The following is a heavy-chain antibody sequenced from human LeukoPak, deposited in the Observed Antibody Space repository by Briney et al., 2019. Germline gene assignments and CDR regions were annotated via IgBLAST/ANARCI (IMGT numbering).Heavy chain of an antibody. V-gene: IGHV4-59*01. CDR1: GGSISSYY. D-gene: IGHD5-24*01. CDR2: IFYSGST. J-gene: IGHJ5*02. CDR3: ARDRLQLQS. Sequence: PSETLSLTCTVSGGSISSYYWSWIRQPPGKGLEWIGNIFYSGSTYYSPSLKSRVTISLDTSRNQFSLKLSSVTAADTAVYYCARDRLQLQSWGQGTLVTVSS.